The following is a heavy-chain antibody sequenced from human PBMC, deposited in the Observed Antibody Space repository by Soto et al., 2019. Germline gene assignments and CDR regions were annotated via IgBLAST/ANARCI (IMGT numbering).Heavy chain of an antibody. CDR1: GDSVSSNSAT. D-gene: IGHD5-12*01. CDR2: TYYRSKWYS. CDR3: AIDNIVRIMYLFDF. V-gene: IGHV6-1*01. J-gene: IGHJ4*02. Sequence: SQTLSLTCAIPGDSVSSNSATWHWIRQSPSRGLEWLGRTYYRSKWYSDYATSVKSRITINPDTSKNQFSLQLISVTPEDTAVYYCAIDNIVRIMYLFDFWCQGTLVTVSS.